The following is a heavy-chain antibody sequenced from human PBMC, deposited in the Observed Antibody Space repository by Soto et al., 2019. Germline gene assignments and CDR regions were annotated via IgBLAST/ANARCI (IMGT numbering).Heavy chain of an antibody. CDR1: GYTLTELS. V-gene: IGHV1-24*01. CDR2: FDPEDGET. D-gene: IGHD1-20*01. J-gene: IGHJ4*02. CDR3: ATVSRYNWKPFDY. Sequence: ASVKVSCKVSGYTLTELSMHWVRQAPGKGLEWMGGFDPEDGETIYAQRFQGRVTMTEDTSTDTAYMELSSLRSEDTAVYYCATVSRYNWKPFDYWGQGTLVTVSS.